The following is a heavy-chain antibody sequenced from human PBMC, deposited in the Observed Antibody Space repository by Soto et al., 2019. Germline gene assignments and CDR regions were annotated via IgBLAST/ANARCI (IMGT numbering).Heavy chain of an antibody. J-gene: IGHJ5*02. Sequence: GGSLRLSCAASGFTFSTYAIHWVRQAPGKGLEWVATISDDGSNKYYADSVKGRFTISRDNSKDTLWLQMNSLRAEDTAVYYCPREGHGDWFDPWGQGTLVTVSS. D-gene: IGHD3-10*01. V-gene: IGHV3-30-3*01. CDR2: ISDDGSNK. CDR1: GFTFSTYA. CDR3: PREGHGDWFDP.